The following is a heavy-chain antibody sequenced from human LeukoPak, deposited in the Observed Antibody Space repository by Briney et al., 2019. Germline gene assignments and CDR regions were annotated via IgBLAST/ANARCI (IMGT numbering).Heavy chain of an antibody. CDR3: AKGWFRELTQR. D-gene: IGHD3-10*01. J-gene: IGHJ4*02. Sequence: PGGSLRLSCAASGFTVSSNYMSWVRQAPGKGLEWVSVIYSGGSTYYADSVKGRFTISRDNSKNTLYLQMNSLRAEDTAVYYGAKGWFRELTQRWGQGTLVTVSS. CDR1: GFTVSSNY. V-gene: IGHV3-66*01. CDR2: IYSGGST.